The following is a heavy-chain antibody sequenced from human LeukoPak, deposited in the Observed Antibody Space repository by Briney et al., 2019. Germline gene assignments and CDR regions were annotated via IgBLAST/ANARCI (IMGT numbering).Heavy chain of an antibody. D-gene: IGHD7-27*01. CDR1: GFTFSRYW. J-gene: IGHJ4*02. CDR3: GRGSGVADY. Sequence: PGGSQRLSCVASGFTFSRYWMHWVRQAPGKGLVWVSRINSDGSSITYADSVKGRFTISRDNAKNTLYLQMTSLRVEDTAVYYCGRGSGVADYWGQGALVTVSS. V-gene: IGHV3-74*03. CDR2: INSDGSSI.